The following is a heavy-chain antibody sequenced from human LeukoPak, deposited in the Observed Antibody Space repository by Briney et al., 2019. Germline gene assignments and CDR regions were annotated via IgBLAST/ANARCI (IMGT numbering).Heavy chain of an antibody. J-gene: IGHJ4*02. Sequence: PGRSLRLSCAASGFTFSSYGMHWVRQAPGKGLVWVSQITADGSETTYADSVKGRFTIFRDNAKNTLFLQMNSLRDEDTAVYYCARYGSGSYLKDPFDHWGQGTLVTVSS. CDR3: ARYGSGSYLKDPFDH. V-gene: IGHV3-74*01. D-gene: IGHD3-10*01. CDR1: GFTFSSYG. CDR2: ITADGSET.